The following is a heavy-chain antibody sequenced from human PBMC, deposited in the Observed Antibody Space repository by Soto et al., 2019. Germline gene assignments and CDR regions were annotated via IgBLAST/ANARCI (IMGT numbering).Heavy chain of an antibody. J-gene: IGHJ4*02. CDR2: ISYSGTT. Sequence: QVQLQESGPGLVKPSQTLSLTCTVSGGSISSGNYYWSWIHQPPGKGLEWIGFISYSGTTHYSASLRSRVSISVATSKNQFSLDLSSVTAADTAVYYCATMGTPVTGLYYFDYWGQGTLVTVSS. CDR1: GGSISSGNYY. V-gene: IGHV4-30-4*01. CDR3: ATMGTPVTGLYYFDY. D-gene: IGHD4-17*01.